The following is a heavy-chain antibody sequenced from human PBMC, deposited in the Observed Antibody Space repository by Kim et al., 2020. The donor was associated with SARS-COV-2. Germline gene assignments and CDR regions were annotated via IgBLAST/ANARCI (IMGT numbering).Heavy chain of an antibody. CDR3: ARDQERYFDRLPHYFDY. J-gene: IGHJ4*02. D-gene: IGHD3-9*01. V-gene: IGHV3-11*06. Sequence: VNCRFTISRDTAKNSLYIQMNSLTAEDTAVYYCARDQERYFDRLPHYFDYWGQGTLVTVPS.